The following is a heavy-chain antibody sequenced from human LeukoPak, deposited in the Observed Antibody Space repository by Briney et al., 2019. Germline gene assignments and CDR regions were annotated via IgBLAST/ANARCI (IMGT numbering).Heavy chain of an antibody. V-gene: IGHV3-49*04. CDR2: IRSKAYGGTT. CDR1: GFTFGDYA. J-gene: IGHJ4*02. D-gene: IGHD3-9*01. Sequence: GGSLRLSCTASGFTFGDYAMSWVRQAPGKGLEWVGFIRSKAYGGTTEYAASVKGRFTISRDDSKSIAYLQMNSLKTEDTAVYYCTRRGYDILTGYYYWGQGTLVTVSS. CDR3: TRRGYDILTGYYY.